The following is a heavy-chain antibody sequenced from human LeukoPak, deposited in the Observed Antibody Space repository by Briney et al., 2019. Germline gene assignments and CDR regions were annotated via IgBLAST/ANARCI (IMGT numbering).Heavy chain of an antibody. D-gene: IGHD3-10*01. CDR3: AKDPYYYGSGSYAYFDY. Sequence: GGSLRLSCVASGVTLSSYAMSWARQAPGKGLEWVSGISSSGSGGSTYYADSVKGRFTISRGNSKNTLYLQMNSLRAEDTAVYYCAKDPYYYGSGSYAYFDYWGQGTLVTVSS. CDR1: GVTLSSYA. CDR2: ISSSGSGGST. J-gene: IGHJ4*02. V-gene: IGHV3-23*01.